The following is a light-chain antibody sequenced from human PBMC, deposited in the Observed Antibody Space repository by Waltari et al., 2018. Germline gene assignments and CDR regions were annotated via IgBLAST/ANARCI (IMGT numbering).Light chain of an antibody. CDR1: SSDVGTYNL. CDR2: EST. V-gene: IGLV2-23*01. CDR3: CSFAGSSPHVV. Sequence: QSALTQPASVSGSPGQSITISCTGTSSDVGTYNLFSWYQHHPGKAPKLMLYESTKRPSGVSNRFSGSKSGNTASLTISGLQAEDEADYYCCSFAGSSPHVVFGGGTKLTVL. J-gene: IGLJ2*01.